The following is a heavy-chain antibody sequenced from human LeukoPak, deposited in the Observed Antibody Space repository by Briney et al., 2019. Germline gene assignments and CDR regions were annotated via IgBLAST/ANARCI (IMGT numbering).Heavy chain of an antibody. CDR1: GYTFTSYD. CDR2: MNPNSGNT. J-gene: IGHJ5*02. CDR3: ARTVRGVIRFRKNWFDP. Sequence: ASVKVSCKASGYTFTSYDINWVRQATGQGLEWMGWMNPNSGNTGYAQKFQGRVTMTRNTSISTAYMELSSLRSEDTAVYYCARTVRGVIRFRKNWFDPWGQGTLVTVSS. D-gene: IGHD3-10*01. V-gene: IGHV1-8*01.